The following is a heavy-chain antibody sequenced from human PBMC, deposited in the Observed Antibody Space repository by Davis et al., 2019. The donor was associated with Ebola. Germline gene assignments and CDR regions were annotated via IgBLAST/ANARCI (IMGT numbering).Heavy chain of an antibody. Sequence: ESLNIPCAASGFPFSRYWMSWIRQLPGKGLERIGYLHYSGSTNYNPSLKSRVTISVDTSKNQFSLKLSSVTAADTAVYYCARGGLGYYYYYGKDVWGQGTTVTVSS. D-gene: IGHD3/OR15-3a*01. CDR1: GFPFSRYW. J-gene: IGHJ6*02. CDR2: LHYSGST. V-gene: IGHV4-59*12. CDR3: ARGGLGYYYYYGKDV.